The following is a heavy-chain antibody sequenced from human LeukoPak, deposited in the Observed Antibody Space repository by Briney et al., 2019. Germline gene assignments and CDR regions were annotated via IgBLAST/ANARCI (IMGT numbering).Heavy chain of an antibody. Sequence: GGSLRLSCAASGFTVSSYYMSWVRQAPGKGLEWVANIKQDGSEKYYVDSVKGRFTISRDNAKNSLYLQMNSLRAEDTAVYYCARAMRDYGDFEGPFDYWGQGTLVTVSS. J-gene: IGHJ4*02. D-gene: IGHD4-17*01. CDR1: GFTVSSYY. CDR3: ARAMRDYGDFEGPFDY. CDR2: IKQDGSEK. V-gene: IGHV3-7*01.